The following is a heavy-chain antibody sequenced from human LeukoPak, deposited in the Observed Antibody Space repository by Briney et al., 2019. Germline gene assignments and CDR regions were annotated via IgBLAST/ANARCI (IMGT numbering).Heavy chain of an antibody. J-gene: IGHJ6*02. CDR2: KSYHGTNK. D-gene: IGHD5-18*01. CDR1: GFTFSGYD. Sequence: PGRSLRLSCGASGFTFSGYDMHWVRQTPGRGLHWVALKSYHGTNKYYAESVKGRFTLSRDNSKNTLYLQMDSLRPEDTAVYYCARGVGSYGYEYYYGLDVWGQGTTVTVSS. CDR3: ARGVGSYGYEYYYGLDV. V-gene: IGHV3-30-3*01.